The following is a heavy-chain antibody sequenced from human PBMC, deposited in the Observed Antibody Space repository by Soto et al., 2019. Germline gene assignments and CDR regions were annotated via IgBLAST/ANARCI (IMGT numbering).Heavy chain of an antibody. CDR3: ASAGGRGYSYGYLAWFDP. Sequence: SVKVSCKASGGTFSSYAISWVRQAPGQGLEWMGGIIPIFGTANYAQKFQGRVTITADESTSTAYMELSSLRYEDTAVYYCASAGGRGYSYGYLAWFDPWGQGTLVTSPQ. CDR2: IIPIFGTA. D-gene: IGHD5-18*01. V-gene: IGHV1-69*13. J-gene: IGHJ5*02. CDR1: GGTFSSYA.